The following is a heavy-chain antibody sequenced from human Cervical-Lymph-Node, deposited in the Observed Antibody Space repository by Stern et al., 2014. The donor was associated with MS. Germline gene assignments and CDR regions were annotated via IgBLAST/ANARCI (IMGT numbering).Heavy chain of an antibody. V-gene: IGHV4-31*03. CDR3: AGSSVASLYDF. Sequence: QVQLVESGPGLLKPSQTLSLTCTVSSGSITTDSYYWTWIRQHPGKGLEWIGYIYHSTITRYNPSFQSRVAISMLTSKNQFSLQLRSVAAADTAVYYCAGSSVASLYDFWGQGTLVTVSS. CDR1: SGSITTDSYY. D-gene: IGHD3/OR15-3a*01. CDR2: IYHSTIT. J-gene: IGHJ4*02.